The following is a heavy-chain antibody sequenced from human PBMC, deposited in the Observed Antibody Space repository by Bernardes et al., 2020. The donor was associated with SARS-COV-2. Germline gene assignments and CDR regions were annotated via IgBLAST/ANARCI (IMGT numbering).Heavy chain of an antibody. V-gene: IGHV3-33*01. D-gene: IGHD3-22*01. Sequence: GGSLRLSCAASGFTFSSYGMHWVRQAPGKGLEWVAVIWYDGSNKYYADSVKGRFTISRDNSKNTLYLQMNSLRAEDTAVYYCAREWLGGDSTLEGRVVVGASTMIDFPNPLQPLPWG. CDR1: GFTFSSYG. CDR3: AREWLGGDSTLEGRVVVGASTMIDFPNPLQPLP. J-gene: IGHJ5*02. CDR2: IWYDGSNK.